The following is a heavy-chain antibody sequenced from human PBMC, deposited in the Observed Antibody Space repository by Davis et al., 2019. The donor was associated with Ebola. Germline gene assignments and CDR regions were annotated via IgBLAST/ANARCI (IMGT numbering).Heavy chain of an antibody. J-gene: IGHJ4*02. D-gene: IGHD3-22*01. CDR3: AGEFYDSRGLDN. Sequence: GGSLRLSCAASGFTFSGFCVDCVRQAPGNGLEWISYISSMGGTRDYADSVKGRFTISRDNAKNFLYLQMDSLRDEDTAVYFCAGEFYDSRGLDNWGQGTQVTVSS. CDR2: ISSMGGTR. CDR1: GFTFSGFC. V-gene: IGHV3-48*02.